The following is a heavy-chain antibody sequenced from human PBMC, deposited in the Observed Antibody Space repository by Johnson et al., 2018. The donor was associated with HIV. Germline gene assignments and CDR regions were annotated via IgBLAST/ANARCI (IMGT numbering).Heavy chain of an antibody. D-gene: IGHD1-26*01. V-gene: IGHV3-30*04. CDR2: ISYDGSNK. J-gene: IGHJ3*02. Sequence: QVQLVESGGGVVRPGGSLRLSCAASGFTFRNYAMHWVRQAPGKGLEWVAVISYDGSNKYYADSVKGRFTISRDNSKNTLSLQMNSPRVDDTAIYYCARVRAGRENAFDIWGPGTMVTVSS. CDR1: GFTFRNYA. CDR3: ARVRAGRENAFDI.